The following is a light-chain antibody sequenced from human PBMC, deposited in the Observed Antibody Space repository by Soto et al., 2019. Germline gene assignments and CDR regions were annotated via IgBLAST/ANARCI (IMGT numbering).Light chain of an antibody. CDR3: CSYTTTTAYV. J-gene: IGLJ1*01. V-gene: IGLV2-14*03. CDR1: SSDIGSYNY. CDR2: GVT. Sequence: QSALTQPASVSGSPGQSITISCTGTSSDIGSYNYISWYQQYPDKGPKLMIYGVTNRPSGVSNRLSGSKSGYTASLTISGLQAEDEADYYCCSYTTTTAYVFGPGTKLTVL.